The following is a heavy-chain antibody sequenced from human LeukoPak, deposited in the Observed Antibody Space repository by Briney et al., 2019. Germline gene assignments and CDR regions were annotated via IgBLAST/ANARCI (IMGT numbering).Heavy chain of an antibody. D-gene: IGHD3-10*01. Sequence: SEALSLTCTVSGGSISSYYWSWIRQPPGKGLEWIGYIYYSGSTNYNPSLKSRVTISVDTSKNQFSLKLSSVTAADTAVYFCARFYYGSGNYAFDIWGQGTMVTVSS. J-gene: IGHJ3*02. CDR2: IYYSGST. CDR1: GGSISSYY. CDR3: ARFYYGSGNYAFDI. V-gene: IGHV4-59*12.